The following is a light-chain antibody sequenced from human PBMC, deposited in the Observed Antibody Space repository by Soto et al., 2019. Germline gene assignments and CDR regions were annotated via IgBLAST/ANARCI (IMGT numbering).Light chain of an antibody. CDR2: GNN. J-gene: IGLJ3*02. V-gene: IGLV1-40*01. Sequence: QSVLTQPPSVSGAPGQRVTISCTGSSSNIGADYDVHWYHRLPGTAPKLLIYGNNNRPSGVPDRFSGSKSGTSASLAITGLQAEDEADYYCQSYDSSLSGWVFGGGTKLTVL. CDR1: SSNIGADYD. CDR3: QSYDSSLSGWV.